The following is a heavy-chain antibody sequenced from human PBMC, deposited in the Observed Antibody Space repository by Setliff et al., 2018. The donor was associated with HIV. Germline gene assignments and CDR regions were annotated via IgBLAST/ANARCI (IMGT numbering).Heavy chain of an antibody. V-gene: IGHV4-39*07. CDR1: GGSVSSSGYY. CDR2: VYYTGST. Sequence: SETLSLTCTLSGGSVSSSGYYWGWLRQPPGQGPEWIGSVYYTGSTYYSLSLNSRVTISVDTSNNQFSLKLSSVTAANTAVYYCARGGYIAARFYYFDYWGQGLLVTVSS. CDR3: ARGGYIAARFYYFDY. J-gene: IGHJ4*02. D-gene: IGHD6-6*01.